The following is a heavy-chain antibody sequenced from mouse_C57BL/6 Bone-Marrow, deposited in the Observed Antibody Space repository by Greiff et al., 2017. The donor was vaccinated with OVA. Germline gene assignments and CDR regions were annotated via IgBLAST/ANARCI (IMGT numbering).Heavy chain of an antibody. J-gene: IGHJ4*01. D-gene: IGHD4-1*01. Sequence: EVKLEESGGDLVKPGGSLKLSCAASGFTFSSYGMSWVRQTPDKRLEWVATISSGGSYTYYPDSVKGRFTISRDNAKNTLYLQMSSLKSEDTAMYYCARQRGNWDDYYAMDYWGQGTSVTVSS. CDR3: ARQRGNWDDYYAMDY. V-gene: IGHV5-6*02. CDR1: GFTFSSYG. CDR2: ISSGGSYT.